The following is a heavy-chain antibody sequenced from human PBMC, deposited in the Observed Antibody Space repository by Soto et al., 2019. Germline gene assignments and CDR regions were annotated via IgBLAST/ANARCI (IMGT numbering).Heavy chain of an antibody. CDR1: GGTFSSYT. Sequence: SVKVSCKASGGTFSSYTISWVRQAPGQGLEWMGRIIPILGIANYAQKFQGRVTITADKSTSTAYMELSSLRSEDTAVYYCARVDRGYSGYDYLSFANAPIYYYYYMDVWGKGTTVTVAS. CDR3: ARVDRGYSGYDYLSFANAPIYYYYYMDV. V-gene: IGHV1-69*02. CDR2: IIPILGIA. J-gene: IGHJ6*03. D-gene: IGHD5-12*01.